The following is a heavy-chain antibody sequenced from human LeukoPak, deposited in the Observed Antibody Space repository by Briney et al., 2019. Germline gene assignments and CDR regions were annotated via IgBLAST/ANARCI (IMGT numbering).Heavy chain of an antibody. D-gene: IGHD6-13*01. V-gene: IGHV3-23*01. J-gene: IGHJ4*02. CDR1: GFTFSSYA. Sequence: GGSLRHSCAASGFTFSSYAMSGVRQAPGKGLEWVSAISGSGGSTYYEDSVKGRFTISRDNSKNTLYLQMNSLRAEDTAVYYCAKDTAAAGTFDYWGQGTLVTVSS. CDR3: AKDTAAAGTFDY. CDR2: ISGSGGST.